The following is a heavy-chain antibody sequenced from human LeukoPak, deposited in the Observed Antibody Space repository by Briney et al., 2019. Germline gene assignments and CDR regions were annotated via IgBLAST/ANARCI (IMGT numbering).Heavy chain of an antibody. D-gene: IGHD3-22*01. V-gene: IGHV1-2*02. CDR3: ARTFHYYDSSGYYA. CDR1: GYTFTGYY. CDR2: INPNSGGT. Sequence: ASVKVSCKASGYTFTGYYTHWVRQAPGQGLEWMGWINPNSGGTNYAQKFQGRVTMTRDTSISTAYMELSRLRSDDTAVYYCARTFHYYDSSGYYAWGQGTLVTVSS. J-gene: IGHJ5*02.